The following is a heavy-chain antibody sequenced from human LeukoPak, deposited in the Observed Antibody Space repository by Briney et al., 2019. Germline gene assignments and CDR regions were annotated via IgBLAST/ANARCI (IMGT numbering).Heavy chain of an antibody. CDR2: IYYSGST. CDR1: GGSISSYY. D-gene: IGHD3-3*01. V-gene: IGHV4-59*01. Sequence: SETLSLTCTASGGSISSYYWSWIRQPPGKGLEWIGYIYYSGSTNYNPSLKSRVTISVDTSKNQFSLKLSSVTAADTAVCYCARGYYDFWRGIYYYGMDVWGQGTTVTVSS. CDR3: ARGYYDFWRGIYYYGMDV. J-gene: IGHJ6*02.